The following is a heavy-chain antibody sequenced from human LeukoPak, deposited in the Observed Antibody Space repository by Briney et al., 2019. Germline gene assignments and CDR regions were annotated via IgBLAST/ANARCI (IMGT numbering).Heavy chain of an antibody. V-gene: IGHV4-4*02. J-gene: IGHJ5*02. CDR1: GGSISSGNW. CDR2: IYHSGST. D-gene: IGHD3-10*01. CDR3: ARGTPHYYGSGSYYIRRFDP. Sequence: ASETLSLTCAVSGGSISSGNWWSWVRQPPGKGLEWIGEIYHSGSTNYNPSLKSRVTISLDTSKNQFSLRLTSVTAADTAVYYCARGTPHYYGSGSYYIRRFDPWGQGTLVTVSS.